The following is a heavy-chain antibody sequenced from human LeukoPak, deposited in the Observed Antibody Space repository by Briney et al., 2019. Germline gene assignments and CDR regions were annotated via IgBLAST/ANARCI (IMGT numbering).Heavy chain of an antibody. V-gene: IGHV1-69*01. J-gene: IGHJ4*02. D-gene: IGHD4-17*01. CDR2: IIPIFGTA. CDR3: ARVGDYGDYFDY. CDR1: GGTFISYA. Sequence: SVKVSCKASGGTFISYAISWVRQAPGQGLEWMGGIIPIFGTANYAQKFQGRVTITADESTSTAYMELSSLRSEDTAAYYCARVGDYGDYFDYWGQGTLVTVSS.